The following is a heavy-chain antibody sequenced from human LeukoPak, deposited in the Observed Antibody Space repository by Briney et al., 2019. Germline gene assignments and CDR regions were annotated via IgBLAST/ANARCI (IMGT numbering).Heavy chain of an antibody. J-gene: IGHJ3*02. D-gene: IGHD4-23*01. CDR2: ISAYNGNT. Sequence: APVKVSCKASGYTFTSYGISWVRQAPGQGLEWMGWISAYNGNTNYAQKLQGRVTMTTDTSTSTAYMELRSLRSDDTAVYYCARGTTVVTDDAFDIWGQGTMVTVSS. CDR1: GYTFTSYG. V-gene: IGHV1-18*01. CDR3: ARGTTVVTDDAFDI.